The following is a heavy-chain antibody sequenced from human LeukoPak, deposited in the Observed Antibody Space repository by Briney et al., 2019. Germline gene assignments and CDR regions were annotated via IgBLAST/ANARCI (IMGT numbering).Heavy chain of an antibody. CDR1: GGSISSYY. CDR3: ARHAGGYCSGGSCYPKYYFDY. Sequence: SETLSLTCTVSGGSISSYYWSWIRQPPGKGLEWIGYIYYSGSTNYNPSLKSRVTISVDTSKNQFSLKLRSVTAADTAVYYCARHAGGYCSGGSCYPKYYFDYWGQGTLVTVSS. J-gene: IGHJ4*02. D-gene: IGHD2-15*01. V-gene: IGHV4-59*08. CDR2: IYYSGST.